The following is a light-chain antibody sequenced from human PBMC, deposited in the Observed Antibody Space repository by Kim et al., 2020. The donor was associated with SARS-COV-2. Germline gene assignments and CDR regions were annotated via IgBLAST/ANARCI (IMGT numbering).Light chain of an antibody. Sequence: SSELTQDPAVSVALGQTVRITCQGDSLRSYYASWYQQKPGQAPVLVIYGKNNRPSGIPDRFSGSSSGNTASLTITGAQAEDEADYYCNSRDNSGKDYVFGTGTKVTVL. CDR3: NSRDNSGKDYV. V-gene: IGLV3-19*01. J-gene: IGLJ1*01. CDR1: SLRSYY. CDR2: GKN.